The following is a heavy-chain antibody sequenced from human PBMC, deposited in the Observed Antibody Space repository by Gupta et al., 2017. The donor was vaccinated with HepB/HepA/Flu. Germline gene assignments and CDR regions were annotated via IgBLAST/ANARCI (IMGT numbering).Heavy chain of an antibody. Sequence: DVHLVESGGGVVAPGESLRLSCAASASTFFAVRMTWGRQAQGKGREWVANIGGDGDDKYELDFGRGRFNIYRNKDRNSLYLKMKGMSAEDTAVYYCARGGVGDHGFWGQGTLVTVSS. V-gene: IGHV3-7*01. D-gene: IGHD3-10*01. CDR1: ASTFFAVR. CDR2: IGGDGDDK. J-gene: IGHJ4*02. CDR3: ARGGVGDHGF.